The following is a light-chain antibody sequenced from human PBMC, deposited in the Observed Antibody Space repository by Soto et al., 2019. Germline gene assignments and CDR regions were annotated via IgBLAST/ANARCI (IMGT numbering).Light chain of an antibody. CDR2: AAS. CDR1: PSISNH. CDR3: QQSYSTPWT. V-gene: IGKV1-39*01. Sequence: IRMTQSPSSLSASXEDRVIINCRARPSISNHLNRYQQKPGKAPKIXXFAASSLQSGVPSRFSGSGSGTDFTLTISSLQPEDFATYFGQQSYSTPWTFGQGTKVDIK. J-gene: IGKJ1*01.